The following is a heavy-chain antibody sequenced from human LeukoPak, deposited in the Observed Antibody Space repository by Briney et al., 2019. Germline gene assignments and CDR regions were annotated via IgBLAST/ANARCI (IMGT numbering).Heavy chain of an antibody. Sequence: PSETLSLTCTVSGGSISSYYWSWIRQPAGKGLEWIGRIYTSGSTNYNPSLKSRVTISIDTSKNQFSLRLSSVTAADTAVYYCARSLSGLDSGDRWGQGTLVTVSS. J-gene: IGHJ5*02. CDR3: ARSLSGLDSGDR. V-gene: IGHV4-4*07. D-gene: IGHD5-12*01. CDR1: GGSISSYY. CDR2: IYTSGST.